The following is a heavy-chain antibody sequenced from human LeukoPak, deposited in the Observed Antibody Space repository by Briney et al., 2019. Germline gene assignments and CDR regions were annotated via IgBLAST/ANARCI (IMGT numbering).Heavy chain of an antibody. CDR3: ARVRYYYDSSGYYHDY. CDR1: GGSFSTYY. CDR2: IYYSGST. J-gene: IGHJ4*02. D-gene: IGHD3-22*01. V-gene: IGHV4-59*01. Sequence: SETLSLTCAVYGGSFSTYYWSWIRQPPGKGLEWIGYIYYSGSTNYNPSLKSRVTISVDTSKNQFSLKLSSVTAADTAVYYCARVRYYYDSSGYYHDYWGQGTLVTVSS.